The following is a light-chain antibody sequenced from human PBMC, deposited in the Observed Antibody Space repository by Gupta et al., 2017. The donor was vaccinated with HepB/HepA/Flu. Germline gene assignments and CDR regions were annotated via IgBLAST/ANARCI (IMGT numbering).Light chain of an antibody. J-gene: IGLJ2*01. CDR2: DVS. CDR3: SAYTSSSTLARCVV. V-gene: IGLV2-14*01. Sequence: QSALTQPASVSGSPGQSITISCTGTSSDVGGYNYVSWYQQHPGKAPKLMIYDVSNRPSGVSNRFSGAKSGNTASLTISGLQAEDEADYYCSAYTSSSTLARCVVFGGGTKLTVL. CDR1: SSDVGGYNY.